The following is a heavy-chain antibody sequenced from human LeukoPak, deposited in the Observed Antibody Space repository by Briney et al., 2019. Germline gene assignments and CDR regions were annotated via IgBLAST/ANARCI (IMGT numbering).Heavy chain of an antibody. V-gene: IGHV3-30*18. CDR3: AKWIAGGYCSGGSCYTSLGYGMDV. D-gene: IGHD2-15*01. CDR1: GSTFRRNA. CDR2: TSYDGSNK. J-gene: IGHJ6*02. Sequence: GGSLRLSCAASGSTFRRNAMHWVRQAPGKGLEWVAVTSYDGSNKYYADSVKGRFTISRDTSKNTLYLQMNSLRAEDTAVYYCAKWIAGGYCSGGSCYTSLGYGMDVWGQGTTVTVSS.